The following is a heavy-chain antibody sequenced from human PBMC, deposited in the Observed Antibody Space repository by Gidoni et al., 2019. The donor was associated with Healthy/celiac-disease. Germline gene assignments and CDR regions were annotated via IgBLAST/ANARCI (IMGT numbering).Heavy chain of an antibody. D-gene: IGHD3-16*02. Sequence: EVLPVESGGGLIQAGGSLRLSFAVPGFSFRSNYMTWVRQAPGKGLAWVSVIYSGGSTYYADSVKGRFTISRDNSKNTLYLKMNSLRAEDTAVYYCASKGSYRYLGHWGQGTLVTVSS. J-gene: IGHJ4*02. V-gene: IGHV3-53*01. CDR3: ASKGSYRYLGH. CDR1: GFSFRSNY. CDR2: IYSGGST.